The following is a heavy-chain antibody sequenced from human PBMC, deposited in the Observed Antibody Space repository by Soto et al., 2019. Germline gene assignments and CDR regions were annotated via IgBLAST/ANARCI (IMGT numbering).Heavy chain of an antibody. V-gene: IGHV3-7*01. D-gene: IGHD6-25*01. J-gene: IGHJ4*02. CDR2: IKEDGSEE. CDR1: GLTFSSSW. Sequence: EVQLVESGGGLVQPGGSLRLSCAASGLTFSSSWMSWARQAPGKGLQWVANIKEDGSEEYYLDSVKGRFTISRDNAKNSLYLQMNSLTAEDTAVYYCARDIGYQTLDYWGQGTLVTVSS. CDR3: ARDIGYQTLDY.